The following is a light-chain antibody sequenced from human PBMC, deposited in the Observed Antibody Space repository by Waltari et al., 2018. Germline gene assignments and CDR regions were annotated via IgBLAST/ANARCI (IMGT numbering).Light chain of an antibody. CDR2: AAS. CDR3: LQDSSYPWT. V-gene: IGKV1-17*03. CDR1: QGISNY. J-gene: IGKJ1*01. Sequence: DIQMTQSPSAVSASVGDRVTITCRASQGISNYLAWVQQKPGKAPKRLSFAASSLQSGVPSRFSGSGSATEFTLTITNLQPEDFGSYYCLQDSSYPWTFGQGTRVDI.